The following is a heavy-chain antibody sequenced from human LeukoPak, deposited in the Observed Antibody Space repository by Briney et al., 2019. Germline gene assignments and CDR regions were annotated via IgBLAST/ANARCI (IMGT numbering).Heavy chain of an antibody. CDR1: GGSFSGYY. Sequence: SKTLSLTCAVYGGSFSGYYWSWIRQPPGKGLEWIGEINHSGSTNYNPSLKSRVTMSLDPSRNQLSLKLTSVTAADTAMYYCARVQWELGFDYWGQGTLVTVSS. V-gene: IGHV4-34*01. D-gene: IGHD4-23*01. CDR3: ARVQWELGFDY. CDR2: INHSGST. J-gene: IGHJ4*02.